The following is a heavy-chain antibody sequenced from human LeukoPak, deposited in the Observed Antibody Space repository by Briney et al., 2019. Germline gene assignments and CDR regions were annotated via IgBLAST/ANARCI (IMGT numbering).Heavy chain of an antibody. CDR2: MYYSGST. V-gene: IGHV4-59*08. CDR1: GGSISSYY. Sequence: PSETLSLTCTVSGGSISSYYWSWVRQPPGKGLEWIGYMYYSGSTDYNPSLKSRVTISIDTSKNQFSLKLSSVTAADTAVYYCARHDTRGGAFDIWGQGTMVSVSS. CDR3: ARHDTRGGAFDI. D-gene: IGHD2-15*01. J-gene: IGHJ3*02.